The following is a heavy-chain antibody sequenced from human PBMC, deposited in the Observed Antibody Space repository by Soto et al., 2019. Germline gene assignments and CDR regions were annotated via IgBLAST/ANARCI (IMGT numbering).Heavy chain of an antibody. CDR2: ISAYNGNT. CDR3: ARWVSGTVTHRWSWFDP. Sequence: QVQLVQSGAEVKKPGASVKVSCKASGYTFTSYGISWVRQAPGQGLEWMGWISAYNGNTNYAQKLQGRVTMTTDTSTNTAYMELRSLRSDDTAVYYCARWVSGTVTHRWSWFDPWGQGTLVTVSS. CDR1: GYTFTSYG. J-gene: IGHJ5*02. V-gene: IGHV1-18*01. D-gene: IGHD4-17*01.